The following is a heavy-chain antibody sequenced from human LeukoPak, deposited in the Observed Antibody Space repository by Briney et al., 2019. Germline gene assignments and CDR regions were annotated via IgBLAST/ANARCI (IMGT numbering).Heavy chain of an antibody. CDR2: INPNSAGT. J-gene: IGHJ5*02. CDR3: AKGRVVAGTKSLTYNWFDP. V-gene: IGHV1-2*02. Sequence: EASVKVSCKASGYTFTGHYIHWVRQAPGQGLEWMGWINPNSAGTKYAQKFQGRVTMTRDTSISTAYMGLSRLTSDDTAVYYCAKGRVVAGTKSLTYNWFDPWGQGTLVTVSS. CDR1: GYTFTGHY. D-gene: IGHD6-19*01.